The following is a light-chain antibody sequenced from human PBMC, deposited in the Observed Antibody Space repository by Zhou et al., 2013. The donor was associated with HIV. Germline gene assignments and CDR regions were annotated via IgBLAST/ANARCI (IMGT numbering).Light chain of an antibody. V-gene: IGKV1-5*03. CDR2: KTS. CDR3: QQYDEYPVT. J-gene: IGKJ2*01. CDR1: QSISSW. Sequence: DIQMTQSPSTLSASVGDRVTITCRASQSISSWLAWFQQKPGKAPKLLIYKTSNLQSGVPSRFSGSGSGTEFTLTISSLQPDDFATYYCQQYDEYPVTFGQGTKLEIK.